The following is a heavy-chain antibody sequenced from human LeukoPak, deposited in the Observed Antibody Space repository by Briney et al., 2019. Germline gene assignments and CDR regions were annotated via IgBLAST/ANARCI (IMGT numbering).Heavy chain of an antibody. V-gene: IGHV1-2*02. J-gene: IGHJ4*02. CDR1: GYTFTGYY. CDR2: INPNSGGT. CDR3: ARDVRAFTMVRGVIGY. Sequence: GASVKVSCKASGYTFTGYYMHWVRQAPGQRLEWMGWINPNSGGTNYAQKFQGRVTMTRDTSISTAYMELSRLRSDDTAVYYCARDVRAFTMVRGVIGYWGQGTLVTVSS. D-gene: IGHD3-10*01.